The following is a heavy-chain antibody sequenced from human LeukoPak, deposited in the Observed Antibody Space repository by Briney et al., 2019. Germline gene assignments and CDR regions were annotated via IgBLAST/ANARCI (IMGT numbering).Heavy chain of an antibody. CDR3: ARGLGVVTAQSEQPKPRYFDL. Sequence: ASAKVSCKPSRYTFFSYVISTVRQAPGQGLEWMGWISGYNGNTNSAQNLQGRVTMTTDTSTSTAYMELRSLRSDDTAVYYCARGLGVVTAQSEQPKPRYFDLWGRGTQVTVSS. V-gene: IGHV1-18*01. CDR2: ISGYNGNT. J-gene: IGHJ2*01. CDR1: RYTFFSYV. D-gene: IGHD2-21*02.